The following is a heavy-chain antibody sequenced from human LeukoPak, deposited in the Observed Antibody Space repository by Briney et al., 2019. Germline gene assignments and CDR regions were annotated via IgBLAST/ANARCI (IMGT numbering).Heavy chain of an antibody. CDR2: INTKSKTI. CDR3: VRDQDWAFDY. D-gene: IGHD3-9*01. V-gene: IGHV3-48*01. CDR1: GFTFSSYT. Sequence: GGSLRLSCAASGFTFSSYTMNWIRQVPGKGLEWISFINTKSKTIYYADSVKGRFTISRDNARNLLHLQMNSLRAEDTALYFCVRDQDWAFDYWGQGTLVTVSS. J-gene: IGHJ4*02.